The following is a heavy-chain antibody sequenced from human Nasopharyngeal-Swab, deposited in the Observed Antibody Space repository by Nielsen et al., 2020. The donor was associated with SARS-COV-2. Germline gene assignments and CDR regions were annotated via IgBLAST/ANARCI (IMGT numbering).Heavy chain of an antibody. CDR2: INTNTGNP. J-gene: IGHJ3*02. V-gene: IGHV7-4-1*02. CDR1: GYTFTSYA. Sequence: ASVTVSCKASGYTFTSYAMNWVRQAPGQGLEWMGWINTNTGNPTYAQGFTGRFVFSLDTSVSTAYLQISSLKAEDTAVYYCARDRSWYLEDAFDIWGQGTMVTVSS. D-gene: IGHD6-13*01. CDR3: ARDRSWYLEDAFDI.